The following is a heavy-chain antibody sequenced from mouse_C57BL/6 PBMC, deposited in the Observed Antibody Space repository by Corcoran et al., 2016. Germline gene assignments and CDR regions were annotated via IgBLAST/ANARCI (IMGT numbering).Heavy chain of an antibody. V-gene: IGHV1-66*01. CDR2: IYPGSGNT. D-gene: IGHD1-1*01. J-gene: IGHJ1*03. CDR1: GYSFTSYY. CDR3: ARGYYGSSWYFDV. Sequence: QVQLQQSGPELVKPGASVKISCKASGYSFTSYYIHWVKQRPGQGLEWIGWIYPGSGNTKYNEKFKGKATLTADTSSSTAYMQLSSLTSEDSAVYYCARGYYGSSWYFDVWGTGTTVTVSS.